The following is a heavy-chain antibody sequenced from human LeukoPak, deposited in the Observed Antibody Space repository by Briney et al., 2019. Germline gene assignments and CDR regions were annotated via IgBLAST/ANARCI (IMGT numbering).Heavy chain of an antibody. Sequence: PSETLSLTCTVSGGSISSYYWSWIRQPPGKGLEWIGYIYYSGSTNYNPSLKSRVTISVDTSKNQFSLKLSSVTAADTAVYYCARGGDYYDSSGYYLRDWFDPWGQGTLVTVSP. CDR3: ARGGDYYDSSGYYLRDWFDP. CDR1: GGSISSYY. D-gene: IGHD3-22*01. J-gene: IGHJ5*02. V-gene: IGHV4-59*01. CDR2: IYYSGST.